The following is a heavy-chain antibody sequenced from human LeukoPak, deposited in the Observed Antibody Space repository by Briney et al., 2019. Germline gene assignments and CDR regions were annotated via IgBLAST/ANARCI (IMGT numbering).Heavy chain of an antibody. CDR2: ISPYNGNT. J-gene: IGHJ4*02. D-gene: IGHD2-2*01. CDR1: GYTFTNYG. V-gene: IGHV1-18*01. CDR3: ASRDCSRTTCTSDY. Sequence: ASVKVSCKASGYTFTNYGISWVRQAPGHGLEWMGWISPYNGNTNYAQNLQGRVTMTTDTSTSTAYMELRSLRSDDTAVYYCASRDCSRTTCTSDYWGQGTLVTVSS.